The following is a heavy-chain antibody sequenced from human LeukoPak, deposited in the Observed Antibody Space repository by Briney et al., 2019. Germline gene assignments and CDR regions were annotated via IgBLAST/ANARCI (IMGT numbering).Heavy chain of an antibody. CDR3: ARDGLSGLSRIVGATRLDY. CDR2: IWYDGSNK. J-gene: IGHJ4*02. V-gene: IGHV3-33*01. Sequence: GGSLRLSCAASGFTFSSYGMHWVRQAPGKGLEWVAVIWYDGSNKYYADSVKGRFTISRDNSKNTLYLQMNSLRAEDTAVYYCARDGLSGLSRIVGATRLDYWGQGTLVTVSS. CDR1: GFTFSSYG. D-gene: IGHD1-26*01.